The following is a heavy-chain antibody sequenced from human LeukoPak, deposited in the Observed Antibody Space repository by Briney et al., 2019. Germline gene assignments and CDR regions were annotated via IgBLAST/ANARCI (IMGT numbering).Heavy chain of an antibody. CDR2: ISNDATKK. Sequence: PGGSLRLSCAASGFTFSTYAMHWVRQAPGKGLEWVAVISNDATKKYYADSVKGRPTISRDNSERTLYLQMNSLRAEDTAVYYCVKDMNTVTTTFDYWGQGTLVTVSS. CDR3: VKDMNTVTTTFDY. D-gene: IGHD4-17*01. CDR1: GFTFSTYA. V-gene: IGHV3-30*18. J-gene: IGHJ4*02.